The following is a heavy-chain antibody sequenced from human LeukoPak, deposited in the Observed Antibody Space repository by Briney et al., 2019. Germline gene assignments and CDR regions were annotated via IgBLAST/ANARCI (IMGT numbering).Heavy chain of an antibody. J-gene: IGHJ4*02. Sequence: GGSLRLSCAASGFALSDYYMNWIRQAPGKGLEWVSYISGSSVYTNYADSVKGRFSISRDNAKNSLYLQMNSLRAEDSAVYYCARRHGGNSYYFDYWGQGTLVTVSS. D-gene: IGHD4-23*01. CDR3: ARRHGGNSYYFDY. CDR1: GFALSDYY. V-gene: IGHV3-11*03. CDR2: ISGSSVYT.